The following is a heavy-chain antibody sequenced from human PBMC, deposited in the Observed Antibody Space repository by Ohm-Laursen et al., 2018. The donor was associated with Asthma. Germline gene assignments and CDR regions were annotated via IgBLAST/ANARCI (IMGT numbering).Heavy chain of an antibody. V-gene: IGHV3-74*01. CDR3: AYEFGGSGDY. J-gene: IGHJ4*02. D-gene: IGHD3-10*01. CDR1: GFTFSNAW. CDR2: INGDGGIK. Sequence: SLRLSCAASGFTFSNAWMNWVRQAPGKGLVWVSRINGDGGIKSYAASVKGRFTISRDDAKNTVYLQMNSLRVDDTAVYYCAYEFGGSGDYWGQGTLVTVSS.